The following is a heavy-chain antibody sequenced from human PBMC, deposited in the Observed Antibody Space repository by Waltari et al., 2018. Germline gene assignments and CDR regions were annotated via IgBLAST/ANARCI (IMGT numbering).Heavy chain of an antibody. Sequence: QMQLQESGPGLVKPSEPLSLTCPVSGGSISSSPYYCGWLRQPPGKGLVWIGNIYYGGSTYYKPSLKSRLTISVDTSKNQFSLNLRSVTAADTAVYYCARLPISLGVGSVFDIWGQGTMVTVSS. CDR1: GGSISSSPYY. V-gene: IGHV4-39*01. CDR2: IYYGGST. CDR3: ARLPISLGVGSVFDI. D-gene: IGHD2-15*01. J-gene: IGHJ3*02.